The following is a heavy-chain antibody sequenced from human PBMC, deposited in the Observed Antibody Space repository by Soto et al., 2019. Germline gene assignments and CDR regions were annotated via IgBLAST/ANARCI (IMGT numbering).Heavy chain of an antibody. J-gene: IGHJ6*02. D-gene: IGHD6-19*01. CDR1: GFTFXXXX. CDR3: VKDGSSGWPYYYGMDV. Sequence: QPGRSLRLSCAXXGFTFXXXXXXXVRQAPGXXXXXXAVISYDGSHKYYADSVKGRFTISRDNSKNTLYLQMSSLRAEDTAVYYCVKDGSSGWPYYYGMDVWGQGTTVTVSS. CDR2: ISYDGSHK. V-gene: IGHV3-30*18.